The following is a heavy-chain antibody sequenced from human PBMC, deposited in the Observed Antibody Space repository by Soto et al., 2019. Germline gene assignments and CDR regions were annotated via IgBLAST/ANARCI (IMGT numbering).Heavy chain of an antibody. V-gene: IGHV3-9*01. CDR1: GFTFDDYA. CDR3: AKGASTTVFAFNDY. Sequence: EVQLVESGGGLVQPGRSLRLSCAASGFTFDDYAMHWVRQGPGKGLEWVSSISWNSGNLGYADSVKGRFTISRDNAKNSLYLQMNSLRGEDTALYYCAKGASTTVFAFNDYWGPGTLVNVSS. D-gene: IGHD4-17*01. CDR2: ISWNSGNL. J-gene: IGHJ4*02.